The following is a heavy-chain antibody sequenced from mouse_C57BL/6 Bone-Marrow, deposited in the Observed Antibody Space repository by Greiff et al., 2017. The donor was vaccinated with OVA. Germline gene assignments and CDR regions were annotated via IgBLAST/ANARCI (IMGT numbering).Heavy chain of an antibody. J-gene: IGHJ4*01. CDR3: ASYLLWCYAMDY. Sequence: VQLQQSGAELARPGASVKLSCKASGYTFTSYGISWVKQRPGQGLEWIGEIYPRSGNTNYNEKFKGKAPLTADKSSSTAYMGLRSLASAASSVYVRASYLLWCYAMDYWGQGTSVTVSS. D-gene: IGHD2-10*01. CDR1: GYTFTSYG. CDR2: IYPRSGNT. V-gene: IGHV1-81*01.